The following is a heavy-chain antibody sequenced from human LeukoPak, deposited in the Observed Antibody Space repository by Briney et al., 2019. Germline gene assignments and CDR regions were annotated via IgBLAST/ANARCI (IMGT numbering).Heavy chain of an antibody. D-gene: IGHD2-2*02. Sequence: GSLRLSCAASGFTFSSYWMHWVRQAPGKGLVWVSRINSDGSSTSYADSVKGRFTISRDNAKNTLYLQMNSLRAEDTAVYYCARGGYCSSTSCYTVPYYMDVWGKGTTVTVSS. V-gene: IGHV3-74*01. CDR2: INSDGSST. CDR1: GFTFSSYW. J-gene: IGHJ6*03. CDR3: ARGGYCSSTSCYTVPYYMDV.